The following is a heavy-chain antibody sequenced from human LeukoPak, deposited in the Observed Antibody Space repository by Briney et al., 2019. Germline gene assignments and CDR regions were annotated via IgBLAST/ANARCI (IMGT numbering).Heavy chain of an antibody. CDR2: IWYDGNYK. J-gene: IGHJ4*02. D-gene: IGHD5-12*01. CDR1: GFIFSSFG. V-gene: IGHV3-33*08. Sequence: GGSLRLSCAASGFIFSSFGMHWVRQAPGKGLEWVALIWYDGNYKYYADSVKGRFTISRDNAKNTVYLQMNSLRAEDTAVYYCARGKYGGHFIDYWGQGTLVTVSS. CDR3: ARGKYGGHFIDY.